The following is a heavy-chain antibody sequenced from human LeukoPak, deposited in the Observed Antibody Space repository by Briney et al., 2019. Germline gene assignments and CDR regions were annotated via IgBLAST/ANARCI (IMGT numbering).Heavy chain of an antibody. Sequence: ASVKVSCKASGGTFSSYAISWERQAPGQGLEWMGGIIPIFGTANYAQKFQGRVTITTDESTSTDYMELSSLRSEDTAVYYCARDRPYYYGSGSYYNDQSWFDPWGQGTLVTVSS. CDR1: GGTFSSYA. J-gene: IGHJ5*02. V-gene: IGHV1-69*05. CDR2: IIPIFGTA. D-gene: IGHD3-10*01. CDR3: ARDRPYYYGSGSYYNDQSWFDP.